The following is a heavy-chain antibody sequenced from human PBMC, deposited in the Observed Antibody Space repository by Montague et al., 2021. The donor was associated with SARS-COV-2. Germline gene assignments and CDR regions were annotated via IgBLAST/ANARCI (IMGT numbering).Heavy chain of an antibody. CDR3: ARDLYWAFDA. D-gene: IGHD2-8*02. CDR1: GDSVSSNSAT. CDR2: TKYKSKRYE. J-gene: IGHJ3*01. V-gene: IGHV6-1*01. Sequence: CAISGDSVSSNSATWNWIRQSPSRGLEWLGRTKYKSKRYETYAVSVQSRITITADTSKNQFSLHLNSVAPEDTAVYYCARDLYWAFDAWGLGTTVTVSA.